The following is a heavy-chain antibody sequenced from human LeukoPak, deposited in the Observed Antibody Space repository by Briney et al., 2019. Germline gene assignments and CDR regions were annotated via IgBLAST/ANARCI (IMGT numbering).Heavy chain of an antibody. J-gene: IGHJ4*02. Sequence: GGSLRLSCAASGFTFSSYWMHWVRQAPGKGLVWVSRIKSAGSSIMYADSVKGRFTISRDNAKNSVYLQMNSLRAEDTAVYYCAREQYGGKDYWGQGNLVTVSS. D-gene: IGHD4-23*01. CDR2: IKSAGSSI. CDR1: GFTFSSYW. CDR3: AREQYGGKDY. V-gene: IGHV3-74*03.